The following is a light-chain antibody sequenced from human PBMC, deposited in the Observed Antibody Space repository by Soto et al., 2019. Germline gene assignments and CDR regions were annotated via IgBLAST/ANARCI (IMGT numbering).Light chain of an antibody. CDR2: EVS. J-gene: IGLJ1*01. Sequence: QSALTQPASVSGSPGQSITISCTGTGSDVGSYKYVSWYQQHPGKAPNLIIFEVSNRPSGVSDRFSGSKSGNTASLTISGLQAEDKADYYCSSYTSISSLGVFGTGTKLTVL. V-gene: IGLV2-14*01. CDR1: GSDVGSYKY. CDR3: SSYTSISSLGV.